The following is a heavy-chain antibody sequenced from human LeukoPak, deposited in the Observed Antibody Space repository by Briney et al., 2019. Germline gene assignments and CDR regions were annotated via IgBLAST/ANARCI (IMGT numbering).Heavy chain of an antibody. CDR3: ARLFSGSYYYFDY. Sequence: GESLKISCKGPGYSFTSYWIGWVRQMPGKGLEWMGIIYPGDSDTRYSPSFQGQATISADKSISTAYLQWSSLKASDTAMYCCARLFSGSYYYFDYWGQGTLVTVSS. V-gene: IGHV5-51*01. CDR2: IYPGDSDT. J-gene: IGHJ4*02. D-gene: IGHD1-26*01. CDR1: GYSFTSYW.